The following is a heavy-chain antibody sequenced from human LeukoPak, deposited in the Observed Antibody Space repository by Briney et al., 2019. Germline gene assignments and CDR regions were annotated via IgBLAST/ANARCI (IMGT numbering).Heavy chain of an antibody. V-gene: IGHV3-23*01. J-gene: IGHJ6*02. CDR3: ALAAPYYYYGMDV. CDR2: ISCSGAST. Sequence: GGSLRLSCAAPGFTFSSYDMSWVRQAPGKGLEWVSGISCSGASTYYADSVKGRFTISRDNSKNTLYLQMNSLRAEDTAVYYCALAAPYYYYGMDVWGQGTTVTVSS. D-gene: IGHD6-13*01. CDR1: GFTFSSYD.